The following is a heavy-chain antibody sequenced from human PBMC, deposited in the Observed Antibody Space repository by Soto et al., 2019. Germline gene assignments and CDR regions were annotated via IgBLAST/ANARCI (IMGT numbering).Heavy chain of an antibody. Sequence: PGGSLRLSCAASGVTFSISMMTWVRQAPGKGLEWVSYINSSSSTIYYADSVKGRFTISRDNAKNSLYLQMNSLRAEDTAVYYCCRGSSQFDYWGQGTLVTVSS. V-gene: IGHV3-48*01. CDR2: INSSSSTI. D-gene: IGHD6-13*01. CDR3: CRGSSQFDY. CDR1: GVTFSISM. J-gene: IGHJ4*02.